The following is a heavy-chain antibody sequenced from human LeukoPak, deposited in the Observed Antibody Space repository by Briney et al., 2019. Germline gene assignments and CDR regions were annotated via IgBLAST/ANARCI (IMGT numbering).Heavy chain of an antibody. D-gene: IGHD3-3*01. Sequence: ASVKVSCKASGYTLTSFGITWVRQAPGQGLEWMGWISNFDGKTNYAQKFDGRVTMTTDSSTSTAYLELIRLKSDDTAVYYCARDLPFEGVLEWLLEYWGQGTLVTVSS. CDR2: ISNFDGKT. J-gene: IGHJ1*01. CDR3: ARDLPFEGVLEWLLEY. CDR1: GYTLTSFG. V-gene: IGHV1-18*04.